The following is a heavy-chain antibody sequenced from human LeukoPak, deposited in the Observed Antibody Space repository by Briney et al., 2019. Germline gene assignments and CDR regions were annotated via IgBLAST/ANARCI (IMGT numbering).Heavy chain of an antibody. V-gene: IGHV1-46*01. J-gene: IGHJ3*02. CDR1: GYTFTSYY. Sequence: ASVKVSCKASGYTFTSYYMHWVRQAPGQGLEWMGIINTSGGSTSYAQKFQGRVTMTRDTSTSTVYMELSSLRSEDTAVYYCARALYCSGGSCDNRAFDIWGQGTMVTVSS. CDR3: ARALYCSGGSCDNRAFDI. D-gene: IGHD2-15*01. CDR2: INTSGGST.